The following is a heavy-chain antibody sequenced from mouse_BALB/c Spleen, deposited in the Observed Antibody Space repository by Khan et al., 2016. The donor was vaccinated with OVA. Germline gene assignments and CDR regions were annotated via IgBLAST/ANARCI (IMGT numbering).Heavy chain of an antibody. D-gene: IGHD1-1*01. CDR2: IYPGTDNT. Sequence: QVQLKQSGAELVRPGASVKLSCKTSGYIFTSYWIHWVKQRSGQGLEWIARIYPGTDNTYYNEKLRDKATLTADKSSRTAYIQLSSLKSEDAAVYFCAREEALYYFAYWGQGTTLTVSA. J-gene: IGHJ2*01. CDR3: AREEALYYFAY. V-gene: IGHV1-76*01. CDR1: GYIFTSYW.